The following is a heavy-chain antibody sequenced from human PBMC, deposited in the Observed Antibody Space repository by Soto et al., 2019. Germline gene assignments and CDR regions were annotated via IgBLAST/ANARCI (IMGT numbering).Heavy chain of an antibody. V-gene: IGHV1-46*03. Sequence: QVQLVQSGAEVKKPGASVKVSCKASGYTFSGFYMHWVRQAPGQGLEWMGMINPSDEGTRVAQKFQGRVTIPVDTSTSTLYMQLSSLRSEDASLYYCARSPYDYAALTGGYLYYMDVWGQGTTVTVSS. J-gene: IGHJ6*03. CDR2: INPSDEGT. CDR1: GYTFSGFY. CDR3: ARSPYDYAALTGGYLYYMDV. D-gene: IGHD3-16*01.